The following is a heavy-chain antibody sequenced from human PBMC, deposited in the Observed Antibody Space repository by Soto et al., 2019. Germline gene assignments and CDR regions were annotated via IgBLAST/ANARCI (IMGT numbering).Heavy chain of an antibody. V-gene: IGHV3-7*02. Sequence: EVQLVESGGGLVQPGGSLRLCCEASGFTFSNYWMSWVRQIPGKGLEWLANVNLDGNEKYNVDSVKRRVTISRDNAVDSRYLQMNSLRAEDTAVYYCAVSNSARGDRDVWGQGTTVTVSS. CDR3: AVSNSARGDRDV. CDR2: VNLDGNEK. CDR1: GFTFSNYW. D-gene: IGHD1-26*01. J-gene: IGHJ6*02.